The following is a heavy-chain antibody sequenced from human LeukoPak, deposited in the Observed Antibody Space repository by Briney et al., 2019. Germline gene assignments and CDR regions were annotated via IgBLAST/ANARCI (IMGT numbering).Heavy chain of an antibody. CDR1: GFTFKNYA. CDR3: AKDRYSGTQGFDY. CDR2: VSGSGATT. V-gene: IGHV3-23*01. J-gene: IGHJ4*02. D-gene: IGHD1-26*01. Sequence: PGGSLRLSCAASGFTFKNYAMTWVRQAPGKGLEWVSDVSGSGATTYYADSVRGRFTISRDNSKNMLYLQMNTLRAEDTALYYCAKDRYSGTQGFDYWGQRTPVTVSS.